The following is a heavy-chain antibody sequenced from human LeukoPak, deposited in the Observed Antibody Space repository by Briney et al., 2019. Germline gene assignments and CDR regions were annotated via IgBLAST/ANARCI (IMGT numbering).Heavy chain of an antibody. CDR2: IYYSGST. V-gene: IGHV4-59*01. CDR1: GGSFSNYY. Sequence: SETLSLTCTVSGGSFSNYYWSWIRQPPGKGLEWIGYIYYSGSTNYNPSLKSRVTISVDTSKNQFSLKLSSVTAADTAVYYCARGSSWYHWGQGTLVTVSS. D-gene: IGHD6-13*01. CDR3: ARGSSWYH. J-gene: IGHJ5*02.